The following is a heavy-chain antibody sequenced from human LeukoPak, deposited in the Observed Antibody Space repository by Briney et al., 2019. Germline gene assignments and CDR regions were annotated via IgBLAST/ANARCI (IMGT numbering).Heavy chain of an antibody. J-gene: IGHJ2*01. D-gene: IGHD1-26*01. CDR2: IWSDISKQ. V-gene: IGHV3-33*03. CDR3: AKDGLLLLGAMDWYCDL. Sequence: QPGGSLRLSCAASGFTFSTYGMHWVRQAPGKGLEWVGVIWSDISKQNYADSVKGRFTISRDNSKNTLYLQMNSLRAEDTAVYYCAKDGLLLLGAMDWYCDLWGRGTLVTVSS. CDR1: GFTFSTYG.